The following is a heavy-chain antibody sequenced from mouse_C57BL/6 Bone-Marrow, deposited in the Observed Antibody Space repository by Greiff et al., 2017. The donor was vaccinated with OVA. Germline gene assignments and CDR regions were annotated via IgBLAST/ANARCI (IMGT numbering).Heavy chain of an antibody. V-gene: IGHV1-50*01. D-gene: IGHD2-1*01. CDR1: GYTFTSYW. J-gene: IGHJ2*01. CDR3: ACGNFRGS. Sequence: VQLQQSGAELVKPGASVKLSCKASGYTFTSYWMQWVKQRPGQGLEWIGEIDPSDSYTNYNQKFKGKATLTVDTSSSTAYMQLRSLTSEDSAVYYCACGNFRGSWGQGTTLTVSS. CDR2: IDPSDSYT.